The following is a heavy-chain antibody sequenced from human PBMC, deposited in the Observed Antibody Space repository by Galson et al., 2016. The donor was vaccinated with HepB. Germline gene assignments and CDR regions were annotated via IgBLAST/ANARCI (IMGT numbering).Heavy chain of an antibody. J-gene: IGHJ4*02. V-gene: IGHV1-46*02. CDR1: GYTFNTYY. CDR2: INPYTGVT. D-gene: IGHD6-19*01. Sequence: SVKVSCKASGYTFNTYYLNWVRQAPGQGLEWMGIINPYTGVTAYAQKFQGRLTRTGEASTNTVYMNLSGLGSEDTAVYYCARQAVAADFWGQGTLVTVSS. CDR3: ARQAVAADF.